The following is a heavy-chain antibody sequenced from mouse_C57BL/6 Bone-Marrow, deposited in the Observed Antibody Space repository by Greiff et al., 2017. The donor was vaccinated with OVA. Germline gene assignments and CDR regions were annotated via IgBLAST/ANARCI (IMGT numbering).Heavy chain of an antibody. D-gene: IGHD1-1*01. V-gene: IGHV1S26*01. Sequence: QVQLKESGAELVKPGASVKISCKASGYTFTSYTMHWVKQRPGQGLEWIGYINPSSGYTKYNQKFKDKATLTADKSSSTAYMQLSSLTSEDSAVYYCARDYYGSSYAFAYWGQGTLVTVSA. CDR2: INPSSGYT. CDR3: ARDYYGSSYAFAY. J-gene: IGHJ3*01. CDR1: GYTFTSYT.